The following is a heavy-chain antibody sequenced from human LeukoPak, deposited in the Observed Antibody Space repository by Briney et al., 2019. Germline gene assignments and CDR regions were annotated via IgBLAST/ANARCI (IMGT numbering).Heavy chain of an antibody. CDR1: GFTFSGSA. CDR3: TRHSEVGASY. CDR2: IRSKANSYAT. J-gene: IGHJ4*02. V-gene: IGHV3-73*01. D-gene: IGHD1-26*01. Sequence: PGGSLRLSCAASGFTFSGSAMHWVRQASGKGLERVGRIRSKANSYATAYAASVKGRFTISRDDSKNTAYLQMNSLKTEDTAVYYRTRHSEVGASYWGQGTLVTVSS.